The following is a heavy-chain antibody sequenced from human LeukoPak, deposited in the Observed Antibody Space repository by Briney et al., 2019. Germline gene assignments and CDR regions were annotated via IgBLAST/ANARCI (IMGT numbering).Heavy chain of an antibody. D-gene: IGHD1-20*01. CDR3: ARDPVTGVTRRDDAFDI. Sequence: ASVKVSCKASGYTFTSYYMHWVRQAPGQGLERMGIINPSGGSTSYAQKFQGRVTMTRDTSTSTVYMELSSLRSEDTAVYYCARDPVTGVTRRDDAFDIWGQGTMVTVSS. V-gene: IGHV1-46*03. CDR2: INPSGGST. CDR1: GYTFTSYY. J-gene: IGHJ3*02.